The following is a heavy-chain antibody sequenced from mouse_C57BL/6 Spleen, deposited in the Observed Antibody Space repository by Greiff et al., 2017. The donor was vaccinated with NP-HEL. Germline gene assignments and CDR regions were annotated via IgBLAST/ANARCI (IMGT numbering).Heavy chain of an antibody. CDR2: IYPRSGNT. CDR3: ARWAGIYYDYDRERGY. D-gene: IGHD2-4*01. CDR1: GYTFTSYG. V-gene: IGHV1-81*01. J-gene: IGHJ2*01. Sequence: QVQLQQSGAELARPGASVKLSCKASGYTFTSYGISWVKQRTGQGLEWIGEIYPRSGNTYYNEKFKGKATLTADKSSSTAYMELRSLTSEDSAVYFCARWAGIYYDYDRERGYWGQGTTLTVSS.